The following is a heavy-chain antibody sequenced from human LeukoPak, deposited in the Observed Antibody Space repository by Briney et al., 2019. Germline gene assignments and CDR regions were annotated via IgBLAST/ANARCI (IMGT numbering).Heavy chain of an antibody. CDR3: ARDLGRYCSGGSCHYYSYYMDV. Sequence: ASVKVSCKASGYTFTSYGISWMRQAPGQGLEWMGWISTYNGNTNYAQKLQGRVTMTTDTSTSTAYMELRRLRSDDTAVYYCARDLGRYCSGGSCHYYSYYMDVWGKGTTVTVSS. J-gene: IGHJ6*03. V-gene: IGHV1-18*01. CDR1: GYTFTSYG. CDR2: ISTYNGNT. D-gene: IGHD2-15*01.